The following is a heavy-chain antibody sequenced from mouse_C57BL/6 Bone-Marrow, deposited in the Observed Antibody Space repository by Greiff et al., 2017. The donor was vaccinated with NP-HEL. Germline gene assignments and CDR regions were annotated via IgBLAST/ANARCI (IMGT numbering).Heavy chain of an antibody. CDR3: ARPNWDGLAWFAY. J-gene: IGHJ3*01. CDR1: GYTFTSYD. CDR2: IYPRDGST. Sequence: QVQLKESGPELVKPGASVKLSCKASGYTFTSYDINWVKQRPGQGLEWIGWIYPRDGSTKYNAKFKGKATLTVDTSSSTAYMELHSLTSEDSAVYFCARPNWDGLAWFAYWGQGTLVTVSA. D-gene: IGHD4-1*02. V-gene: IGHV1-85*01.